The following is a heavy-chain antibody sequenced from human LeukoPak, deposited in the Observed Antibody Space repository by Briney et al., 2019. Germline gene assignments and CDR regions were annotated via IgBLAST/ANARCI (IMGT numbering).Heavy chain of an antibody. J-gene: IGHJ4*02. Sequence: PGGSLRLSCAASGFTVSSNYMSWVRQAPGKGLEWVSVIYSDGSTYYADSVKGRFTISRDNSKNTLYLQMNSLRAEDTAVYYCARDRDDSSGYYYGYFDYWGQGTLVTVSS. V-gene: IGHV3-66*01. CDR1: GFTVSSNY. CDR3: ARDRDDSSGYYYGYFDY. D-gene: IGHD3-22*01. CDR2: IYSDGST.